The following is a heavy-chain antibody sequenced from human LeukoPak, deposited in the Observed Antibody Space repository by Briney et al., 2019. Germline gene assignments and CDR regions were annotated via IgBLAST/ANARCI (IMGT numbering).Heavy chain of an antibody. V-gene: IGHV3-53*01. CDR3: AKTFLEQWLVDY. D-gene: IGHD6-19*01. CDR1: GFTVSSNY. J-gene: IGHJ4*02. Sequence: PGGSLRLSCAASGFTVSSNYMSWVRQAPGKGLEWVSVIYSGGSTYYADSVKGRFTISRDNSKNTLYLQMHSLRAEDTALYYCAKTFLEQWLVDYWGQGTLVTVSS. CDR2: IYSGGST.